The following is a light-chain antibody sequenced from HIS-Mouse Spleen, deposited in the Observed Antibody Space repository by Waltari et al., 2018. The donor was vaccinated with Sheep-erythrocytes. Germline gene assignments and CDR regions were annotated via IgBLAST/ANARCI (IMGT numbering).Light chain of an antibody. V-gene: IGLV3-10*01. CDR3: YSTDSSGNHWV. CDR1: ACPKKY. Sequence: SYELTQPPSVSVSPGQTARITCSGDACPKKYAYGYQQKSGQAPVRVIYEDSKRPSGIPERFSGSTSGTMATLTISGAQVEDEADYYCYSTDSSGNHWVFGGGTKLTVL. J-gene: IGLJ3*02. CDR2: EDS.